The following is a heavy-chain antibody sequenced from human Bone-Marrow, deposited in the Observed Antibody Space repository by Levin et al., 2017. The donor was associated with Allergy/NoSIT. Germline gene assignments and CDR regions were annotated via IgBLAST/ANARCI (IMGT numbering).Heavy chain of an antibody. CDR1: GDSITTGGFY. J-gene: IGHJ5*02. CDR2: IYHSGNT. Sequence: SQTLSLTCTVSGDSITTGGFYWSWLRQFPGTGLEFLGYIYHSGNTDYNPSLKSRLTLSVDTSKNQFSLNLRSVSAADTAVYYCARVDGRNWFDTWGQGTLVTVSS. D-gene: IGHD5-24*01. CDR3: ARVDGRNWFDT. V-gene: IGHV4-31*03.